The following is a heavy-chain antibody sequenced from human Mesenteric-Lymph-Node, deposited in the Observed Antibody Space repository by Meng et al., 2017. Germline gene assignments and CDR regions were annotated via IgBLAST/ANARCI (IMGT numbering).Heavy chain of an antibody. Sequence: GESLKISCVASGFTFSSYYMQWVRQAPGKGLVWVSRITRDGINTNYADSVKGRFTISRDNAKNTLYLQMNSLRAEDTAVYYCARGYKGFDYWGQGTLVTVSS. CDR2: ITRDGINT. D-gene: IGHD1-1*01. CDR3: ARGYKGFDY. J-gene: IGHJ4*02. CDR1: GFTFSSYY. V-gene: IGHV3-74*01.